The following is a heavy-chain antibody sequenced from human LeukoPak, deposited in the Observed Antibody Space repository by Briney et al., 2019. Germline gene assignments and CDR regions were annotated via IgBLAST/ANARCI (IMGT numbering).Heavy chain of an antibody. J-gene: IGHJ1*01. CDR1: GFTFSGSA. V-gene: IGHV3-73*01. CDR2: IRSKANNYAT. CDR3: TFGSGSSH. Sequence: GGSLRLSCAASGFTFSGSAMHWVRQASGKGLEWVGRIRSKANNYATAYGASVTGRFTISRDDSKNTAYLQMNSLKTEDTAVYYCTFGSGSSHWGQGTLVTVSS. D-gene: IGHD3-10*01.